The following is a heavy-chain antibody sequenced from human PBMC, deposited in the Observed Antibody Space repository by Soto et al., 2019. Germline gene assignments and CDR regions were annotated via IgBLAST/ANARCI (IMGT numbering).Heavy chain of an antibody. Sequence: SETLSLTCTVSGGSISSSSYYWGWIRQPPGKGLEWIGSIYYSGSTYYNPSLKSRVTISVDTSKNQFSLKLSSVTAADTAVYYCARHRLPVFSGSYYVDYWGQGTLVTVSS. CDR2: IYYSGST. CDR1: GGSISSSSYY. J-gene: IGHJ4*02. V-gene: IGHV4-39*01. CDR3: ARHRLPVFSGSYYVDY. D-gene: IGHD1-26*01.